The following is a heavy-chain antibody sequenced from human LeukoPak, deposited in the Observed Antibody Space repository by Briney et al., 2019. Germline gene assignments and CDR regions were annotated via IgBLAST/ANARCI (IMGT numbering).Heavy chain of an antibody. V-gene: IGHV4-31*03. CDR2: IYYSGST. J-gene: IGHJ5*02. CDR3: ARDLIAVAGHNWFDP. CDR1: GGSISSGGYY. Sequence: PSETLSLTCTVSGGSISSGGYYWSWIRQHPGKGLEWIGYIYYSGSTYYNPSLKSRVTISVDTSKNQFSLKLSSVTAADTAVYYCARDLIAVAGHNWFDPWGQGTLVTVSS. D-gene: IGHD6-19*01.